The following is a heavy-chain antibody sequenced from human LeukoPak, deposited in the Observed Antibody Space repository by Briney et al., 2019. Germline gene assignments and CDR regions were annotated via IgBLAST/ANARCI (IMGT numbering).Heavy chain of an antibody. J-gene: IGHJ4*02. D-gene: IGHD1-26*01. CDR1: GGSFSGYY. CDR2: INHSGST. V-gene: IGHV4-34*01. CDR3: ARPENDGSYHY. Sequence: SETLSLTCAVYGGSFSGYYWSWIRQPPGKGLEWIGEINHSGSTNYNPSLKSRVTISVDTSKNQFSLKLSSVTAADTAVYYCARPENDGSYHYWGQGALVTVSS.